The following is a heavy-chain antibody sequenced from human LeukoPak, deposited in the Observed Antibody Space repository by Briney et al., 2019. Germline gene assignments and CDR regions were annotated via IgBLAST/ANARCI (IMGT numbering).Heavy chain of an antibody. D-gene: IGHD1-26*01. V-gene: IGHV3-30*04. CDR1: GFTFSSYA. CDR3: ASWGEGALDN. Sequence: GRSLRLSCAASGFTFSSYAMHWVRQAPGKGLEWVAVISYDGSNKYYADSVKGRFTISRDNAKKSLYLQMNSLRVEDTGVYYCASWGEGALDNWGQGTLVTVSS. CDR2: ISYDGSNK. J-gene: IGHJ4*02.